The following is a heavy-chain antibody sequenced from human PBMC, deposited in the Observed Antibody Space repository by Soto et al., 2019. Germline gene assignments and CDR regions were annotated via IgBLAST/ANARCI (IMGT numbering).Heavy chain of an antibody. CDR2: MNPNSGNT. CDR3: ARGISVLMVYAVEYYYYGIDV. CDR1: GYTFTSYD. V-gene: IGHV1-8*01. J-gene: IGHJ6*02. D-gene: IGHD2-8*01. Sequence: ASVKVSCKASGYTFTSYDINWVRQATGQGLEWMGWMNPNSGNTGYAQKFQGRVTMTRNTSISTAYMELSSLRSEDTAVYYCARGISVLMVYAVEYYYYGIDVWGQGTTVTVSS.